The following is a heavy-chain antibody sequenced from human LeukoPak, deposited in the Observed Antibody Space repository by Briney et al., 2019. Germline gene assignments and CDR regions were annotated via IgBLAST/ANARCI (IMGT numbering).Heavy chain of an antibody. V-gene: IGHV4-59*08. Sequence: PSETLSLTCNVSGGSISSYYWSWIRQPPGKGLEWIGYISYSGTTNYNPSLKSRVAISSDTSKNHFSLRLTSVTAADTAVYYCARRGYDFDSTYYYYFDYWGQGTLVTVSS. CDR1: GGSISSYY. CDR2: ISYSGTT. J-gene: IGHJ4*02. D-gene: IGHD3/OR15-3a*01. CDR3: ARRGYDFDSTYYYYFDY.